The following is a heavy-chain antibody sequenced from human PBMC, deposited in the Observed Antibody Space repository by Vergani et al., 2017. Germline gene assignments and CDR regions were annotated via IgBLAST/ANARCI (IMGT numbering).Heavy chain of an antibody. D-gene: IGHD4-11*01. Sequence: QVQLQQWGGGLLKPSETLSLTCVVNGGSFTSYHWTWIRQSPGEGLEWVGDIDHTGRPDYNPSLKSRLSMSVDKSRHQFSLTLNSVTATDTAIYFSARVNTETNGHLYYYYYMDVWGQGTAVTVS. J-gene: IGHJ6*03. CDR2: IDHTGRP. V-gene: IGHV4-34*01. CDR3: ARVNTETNGHLYYYYYMDV. CDR1: GGSFTSYH.